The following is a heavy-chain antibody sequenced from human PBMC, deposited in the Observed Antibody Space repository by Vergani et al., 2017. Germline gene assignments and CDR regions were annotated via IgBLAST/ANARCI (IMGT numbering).Heavy chain of an antibody. CDR2: INHSGST. D-gene: IGHD6-19*01. CDR3: ARGAVAGNRKGAFDI. Sequence: QVQLQQWGAGLLKPSETLSLTCAVYGGSFSGYYWSWIRQPPGKGLEWIGEINHSGSTNYNPSLKSRVTISVDTSKNQFSLQLNSVTPEDTAVYYCARGAVAGNRKGAFDIWGQGTMVTVSS. CDR1: GGSFSGYY. V-gene: IGHV4-34*01. J-gene: IGHJ3*02.